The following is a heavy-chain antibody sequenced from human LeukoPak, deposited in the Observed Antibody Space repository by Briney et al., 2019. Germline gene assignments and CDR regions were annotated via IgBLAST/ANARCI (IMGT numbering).Heavy chain of an antibody. Sequence: GGSLTLSCTASGFTFSSYSMNWVRHGPGQGLERISYISSSSSAIFYADSVKGRFTISRDNAKNSLYLQMSSLRAEDTAVYYCASRVGALDYWGQGTLVTVSS. V-gene: IGHV3-48*01. CDR3: ASRVGALDY. J-gene: IGHJ4*02. CDR2: ISSSSSAI. D-gene: IGHD1-26*01. CDR1: GFTFSSYS.